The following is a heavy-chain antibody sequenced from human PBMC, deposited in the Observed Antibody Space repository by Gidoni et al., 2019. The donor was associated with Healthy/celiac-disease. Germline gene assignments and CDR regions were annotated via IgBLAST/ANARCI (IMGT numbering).Heavy chain of an antibody. CDR1: GFTFRSYA. D-gene: IGHD6-13*01. CDR2: ISVSGGST. Sequence: EVQLLESGGGLVQPGGSLRLSCAASGFTFRSYALSWVRQAPGKGLEWGSAISVSGGSTYYADSVKGRFTISRDNSKNTLYLQMNSLRAEDTAVYYCAKSLAGTEAFDIWGQGTMVTVSS. CDR3: AKSLAGTEAFDI. V-gene: IGHV3-23*01. J-gene: IGHJ3*02.